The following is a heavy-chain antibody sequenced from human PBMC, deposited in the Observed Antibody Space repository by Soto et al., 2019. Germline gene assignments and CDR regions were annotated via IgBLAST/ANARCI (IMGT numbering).Heavy chain of an antibody. J-gene: IGHJ4*02. CDR3: AKDKPGQTSFNY. V-gene: IGHV3-23*01. D-gene: IGHD1-1*01. CDR1: GFTIGSYA. CDR2: ISDSGDTT. Sequence: LRLSCAASGFTIGSYAMSWVRQAPGKGLEWVSAISDSGDTTHYADSVKGRFTISRDTSKNTLYLQMNTLRAEDTAVYYCAKDKPGQTSFNYWGQGHLVTVSS.